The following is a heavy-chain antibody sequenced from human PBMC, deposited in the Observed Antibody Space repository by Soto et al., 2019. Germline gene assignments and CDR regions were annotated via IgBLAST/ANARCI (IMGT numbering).Heavy chain of an antibody. CDR2: VHGNGIGT. J-gene: IGHJ4*02. V-gene: IGHV3-74*01. CDR3: ALPYAGDPAGFDY. Sequence: PGGSLRLSCEASGFTFSDYWIHWVRQAPGRGLVWVSRVHGNGIGTNYADSVEGRFTISRDNAKNTVYLQMNGLRSDDTALYYCALPYAGDPAGFDYWGQGTLVTVSS. CDR1: GFTFSDYW. D-gene: IGHD2-21*02.